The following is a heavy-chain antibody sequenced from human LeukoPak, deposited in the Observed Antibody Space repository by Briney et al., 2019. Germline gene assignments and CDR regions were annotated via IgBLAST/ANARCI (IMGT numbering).Heavy chain of an antibody. D-gene: IGHD2-2*01. J-gene: IGHJ5*02. V-gene: IGHV4-38-2*02. CDR3: ARQAPQVGYCSSTSCFGWFDP. CDR2: IYHSGST. CDR1: GGSISGYY. Sequence: SETLSLTCTVSGGSISGYYWGWIRQPPGKGLEWIGSIYHSGSTYYNPSLKSRVTISVDTSKNQFSLKLSSVTAADTAVYYCARQAPQVGYCSSTSCFGWFDPWGQGTLVTVSS.